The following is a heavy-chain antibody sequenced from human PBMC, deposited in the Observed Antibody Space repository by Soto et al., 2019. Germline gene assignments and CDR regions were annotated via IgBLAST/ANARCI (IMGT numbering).Heavy chain of an antibody. Sequence: GGSLRLSCVASGFTFISSFMGWVRQAPGKGLEWVANINQDGGGTYYADSVKGRFTISRDNSKNTLYLQMNSLRAEDTAVYYCARAEIVVVTAITAGYYYYGMDVWGQGTTVTVSS. J-gene: IGHJ6*02. CDR2: INQDGGGT. CDR1: GFTFISSF. D-gene: IGHD2-21*02. CDR3: ARAEIVVVTAITAGYYYYGMDV. V-gene: IGHV3-7*01.